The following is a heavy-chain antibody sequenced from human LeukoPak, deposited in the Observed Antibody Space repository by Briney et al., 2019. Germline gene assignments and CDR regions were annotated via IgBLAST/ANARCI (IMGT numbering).Heavy chain of an antibody. Sequence: ASVKVSCKASGDTLRNHGITWVRQAPGQGLEWMAWISLYNGNTDFAQKLQDRFTMTTDTSTSTVYMELRSLKSDDTAVYYCARKASSTSGSAYFDYWGQGTLVTVSS. D-gene: IGHD1-1*01. V-gene: IGHV1-18*04. CDR2: ISLYNGNT. CDR3: ARKASSTSGSAYFDY. J-gene: IGHJ4*02. CDR1: GDTLRNHG.